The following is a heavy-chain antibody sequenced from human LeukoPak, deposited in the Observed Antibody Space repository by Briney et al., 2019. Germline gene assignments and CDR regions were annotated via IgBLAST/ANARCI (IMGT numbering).Heavy chain of an antibody. CDR2: IYYSGST. D-gene: IGHD3/OR15-3a*01. Sequence: PSGTLSLTCTVSGGSISSYYWSWIRQPPGKGLEWIGYIYYSGSTNYNPSLKSRVTISVDTSKNQFSLKLSSVTAADTAVYYCARSHSVWTSFDYWGQGTLVTVSS. CDR1: GGSISSYY. CDR3: ARSHSVWTSFDY. J-gene: IGHJ4*02. V-gene: IGHV4-59*01.